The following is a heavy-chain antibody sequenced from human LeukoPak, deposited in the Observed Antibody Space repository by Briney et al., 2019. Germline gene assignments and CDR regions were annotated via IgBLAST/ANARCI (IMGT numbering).Heavy chain of an antibody. D-gene: IGHD3-3*01. J-gene: IGHJ3*02. CDR3: ASVVGGYYPPVEAFDI. Sequence: PGGSLRLSCAASGFTFSSCWMHWVRQVPGKGLVWVSRINSDGSSTNYADSVKGRFTISRGNAKNMLYLQMNSLRAEDTALYYCASVVGGYYPPVEAFDIWGQGTMVTVSS. CDR1: GFTFSSCW. CDR2: INSDGSST. V-gene: IGHV3-74*01.